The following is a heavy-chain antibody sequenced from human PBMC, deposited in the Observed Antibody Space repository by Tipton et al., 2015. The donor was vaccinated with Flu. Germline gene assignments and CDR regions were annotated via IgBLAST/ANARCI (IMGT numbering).Heavy chain of an antibody. D-gene: IGHD5-12*01. CDR2: IKGDGSET. CDR3: ARGVASATGC. J-gene: IGHJ4*02. Sequence: SLRLSCVASGFTFSNAWMSWVRQAPGKGLEWVAHIKGDGSETYYVDSVKGRFTISRDNAKNSLDLQMNSLRAEDTAVYYCARGVASATGCWGQGTLVTVSS. V-gene: IGHV3-7*04. CDR1: GFTFSNAW.